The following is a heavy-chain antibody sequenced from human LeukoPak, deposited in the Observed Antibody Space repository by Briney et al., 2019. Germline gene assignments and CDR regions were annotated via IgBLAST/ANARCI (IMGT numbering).Heavy chain of an antibody. J-gene: IGHJ4*02. CDR3: TRGALRFLEWLLSDY. CDR2: IRSKAYGGTT. D-gene: IGHD3-3*01. CDR1: GFTFGDYA. V-gene: IGHV3-49*03. Sequence: GGSLRLSCTASGFTFGDYAMSWLRQAPGKGLEWVGFIRSKAYGGTTEYAASVKGRFTISRDDSKSIAYLQMNSLKTEDTAVYYCTRGALRFLEWLLSDYWGQGTLVTVSS.